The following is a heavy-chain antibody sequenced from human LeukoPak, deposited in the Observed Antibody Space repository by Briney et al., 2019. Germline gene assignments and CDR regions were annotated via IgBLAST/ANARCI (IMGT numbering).Heavy chain of an antibody. CDR2: MNPNSGNT. Sequence: ASVKVSCKASGYTFTSYDINWVRQATGQGLEWMGWMNPNSGNTGYAQKFQGRATMTRNTSISTAYMELSSLRSEDTAVYYCARVRKDIVVVPAAIHYYYYMDVWGKGTTVTVSS. V-gene: IGHV1-8*01. CDR1: GYTFTSYD. CDR3: ARVRKDIVVVPAAIHYYYYMDV. D-gene: IGHD2-2*01. J-gene: IGHJ6*03.